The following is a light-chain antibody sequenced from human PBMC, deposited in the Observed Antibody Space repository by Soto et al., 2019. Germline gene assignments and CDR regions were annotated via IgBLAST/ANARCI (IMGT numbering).Light chain of an antibody. CDR2: KAS. CDR3: QQYNSYWT. Sequence: DIQMTQSPSTLSASVGDRVTITCRASQSISSWLAWYQQKPGKAPKLLIYKASSLESGVPSSFSGSGSGTEFTLTISRLKPDDFATYYCQQYNSYWTFGQGTKVDIK. CDR1: QSISSW. V-gene: IGKV1-5*03. J-gene: IGKJ1*01.